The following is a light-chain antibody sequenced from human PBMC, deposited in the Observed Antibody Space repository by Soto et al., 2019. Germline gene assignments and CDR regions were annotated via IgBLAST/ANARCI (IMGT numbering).Light chain of an antibody. Sequence: DIQMTQSPSSLSASVGDRVTITCRASQSISSYLNWYQQKPGKAPKLLIYAASSLQSGVPSRFSGSGSGTDFTLTISSLQPEDFATYYRQHSYSTPFTFGQGTKLVIK. J-gene: IGKJ2*01. V-gene: IGKV1-39*01. CDR3: QHSYSTPFT. CDR1: QSISSY. CDR2: AAS.